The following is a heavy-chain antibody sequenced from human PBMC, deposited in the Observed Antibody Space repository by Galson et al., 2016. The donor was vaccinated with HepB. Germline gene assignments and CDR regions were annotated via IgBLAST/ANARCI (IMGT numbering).Heavy chain of an antibody. CDR3: ARTAVRSGWIDP. Sequence: TLSLTCSVSGDSISSIGYYWPWIRQPPGKGLEWTGYIYYTGSTYYSSLLKSRLAISIDTSKNQFSLKLNSVTAADTAIYYCARTAVRSGWIDPWGQGILVTVSS. CDR1: GDSISSIGYY. J-gene: IGHJ5*02. V-gene: IGHV4-31*03. CDR2: IYYTGST. D-gene: IGHD3-9*01.